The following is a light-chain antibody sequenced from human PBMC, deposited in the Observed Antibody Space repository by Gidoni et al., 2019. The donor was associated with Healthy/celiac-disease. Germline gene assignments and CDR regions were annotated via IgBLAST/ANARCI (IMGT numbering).Light chain of an antibody. J-gene: IGKJ4*01. CDR2: DAS. CDR1: QSVSSY. Sequence: ELVLTQSPAPLSLSPGERPTLSCRASQSVSSYLAWYQQKPGQAPRLLIYDASNRATGIPARFSGSGSGTYFTLTISILEPEDFAVYYCQQRSNWPPLTFGGGTKVEIK. CDR3: QQRSNWPPLT. V-gene: IGKV3-11*01.